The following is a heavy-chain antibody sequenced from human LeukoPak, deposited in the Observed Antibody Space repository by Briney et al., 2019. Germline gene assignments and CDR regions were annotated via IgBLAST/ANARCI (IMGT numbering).Heavy chain of an antibody. D-gene: IGHD3-22*01. CDR1: GSTFSSHG. CDR2: ISYDGSAK. CDR3: ARDSSGCYTFDY. V-gene: IGHV3-30*03. Sequence: GGSLRLSCAASGSTFSSHGMHWVRQAPGKGLEWVAVISYDGSAKYCADSVKGRFTISRDNSKNTVYLEMDSLRAEDTAVYYCARDSSGCYTFDYWGQGTLVTVSS. J-gene: IGHJ4*02.